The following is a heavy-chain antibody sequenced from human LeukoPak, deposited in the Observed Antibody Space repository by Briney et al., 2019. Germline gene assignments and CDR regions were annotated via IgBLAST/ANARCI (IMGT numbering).Heavy chain of an antibody. V-gene: IGHV3-23*01. CDR1: GFTFSSYA. J-gene: IGHJ5*02. Sequence: GGSLRLSCAASGFTFSSYAMSWVRQAPGKGLEWVSAISGSGGSTYYADSVKGRFTISRDNSKNTLYLRMNSLRAEDTAVYYCASHYGSGSSNWFDPWGQGTLVTVSS. CDR2: ISGSGGST. CDR3: ASHYGSGSSNWFDP. D-gene: IGHD3-10*01.